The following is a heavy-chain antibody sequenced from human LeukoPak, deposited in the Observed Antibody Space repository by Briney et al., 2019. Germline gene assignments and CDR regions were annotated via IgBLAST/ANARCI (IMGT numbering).Heavy chain of an antibody. CDR3: ARGWYDSSAHDAFDI. V-gene: IGHV3-30-3*01. Sequence: GGSLRLSCAASGFTFSSYAMHWVRQAPGKGLEWVAVISYDGSNKYYADSVKGRFTISRDNSKNTLYLQMNSLRAGDTAVYYCARGWYDSSAHDAFDIWGQGTMVTVSS. D-gene: IGHD3-22*01. J-gene: IGHJ3*02. CDR2: ISYDGSNK. CDR1: GFTFSSYA.